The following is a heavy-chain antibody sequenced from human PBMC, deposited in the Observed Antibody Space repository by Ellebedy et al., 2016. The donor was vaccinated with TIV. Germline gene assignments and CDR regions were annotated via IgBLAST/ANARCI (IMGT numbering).Heavy chain of an antibody. D-gene: IGHD6-13*01. Sequence: GESLKISCAASGFTFSSYAMSWVRQAPGKGLEWVSAISGSGGSTYNADSVKGRFTISRDNSKNTLYLQMNSLRAEDTAVYYCAKDSPPYSSSWRDILDYAEHWGQGTLVTVSS. V-gene: IGHV3-23*01. CDR3: AKDSPPYSSSWRDILDYAEH. CDR1: GFTFSSYA. J-gene: IGHJ4*02. CDR2: ISGSGGST.